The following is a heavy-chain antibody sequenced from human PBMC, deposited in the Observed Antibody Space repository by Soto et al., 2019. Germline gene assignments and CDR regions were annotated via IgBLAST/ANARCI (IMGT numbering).Heavy chain of an antibody. V-gene: IGHV4-59*01. CDR3: AHRASSGSFDY. J-gene: IGHJ4*02. CDR1: GGSISSYY. Sequence: SETLSLTCTVSGGSISSYYWSWIRQPPGKGLEWIGYIYYSGSTNYNPSLKSRVTISVDTSKNQFSLKLSSVTAADTAVYYCAHRASSGSFDYWGQGTLVTVSS. CDR2: IYYSGST. D-gene: IGHD6-19*01.